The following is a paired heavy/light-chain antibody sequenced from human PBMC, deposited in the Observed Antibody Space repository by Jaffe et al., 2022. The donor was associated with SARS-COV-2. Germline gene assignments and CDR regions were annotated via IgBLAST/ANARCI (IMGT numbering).Light chain of an antibody. CDR3: QQYGSAPVT. CDR1: QSVSSSF. J-gene: IGKJ3*01. CDR2: GAS. V-gene: IGKV3-20*01. Sequence: EIVLTQSPGTLSLSPGERATLSCRASQSVSSSFLAWYQQKPGQAPRLLIYGASTRATGIPDRFSGGGSGTDFTLTISRLEPEDFAVYYCQQYGSAPVTFGPGTKVEIK.
Heavy chain of an antibody. CDR2: ITWNGNKI. J-gene: IGHJ4*02. V-gene: IGHV3-9*01. CDR3: AAGYGDSRPYFDY. Sequence: EVQLVESGGGLVQPGRSLRLSCATSGFTFDNYAMHWVRQPPGKDLEWVSGITWNGNKIAYADSVKGRFTISRDNTKNSLYVQMNSLRPEDTALYYCAAGYGDSRPYFDYWGQGTLVTVSS. CDR1: GFTFDNYA. D-gene: IGHD4-17*01.